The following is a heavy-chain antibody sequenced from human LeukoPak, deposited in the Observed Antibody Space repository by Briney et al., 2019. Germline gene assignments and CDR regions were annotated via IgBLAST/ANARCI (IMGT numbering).Heavy chain of an antibody. CDR3: ARVSYYYDSSGYYREIYFDY. CDR1: GGSISSGGYY. D-gene: IGHD3-22*01. Sequence: SQTLSLTCTVSGGSISSGGYYWSWIRQHPGKGLEWIGYIYYSGSTYYNPSLKSRVTISVDTSKNQFSLKLSSVTAADTAVYYCARVSYYYDSSGYYREIYFDYWGQGTLVTVSS. V-gene: IGHV4-31*03. CDR2: IYYSGST. J-gene: IGHJ4*02.